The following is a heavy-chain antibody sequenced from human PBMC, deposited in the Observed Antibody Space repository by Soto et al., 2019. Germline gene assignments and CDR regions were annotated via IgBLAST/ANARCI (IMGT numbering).Heavy chain of an antibody. Sequence: QVLLVQSGAEVEKPGSSVTVSCKVSGDTFTRYTISWVRQAPGEGLEWMGGITPAFGTASYAQNFQGRATNTADTSTSTASMELNSLRSEDTALYDCAGRRFDTYSSSYQTISLDVWGQGTTVTVSS. J-gene: IGHJ6*02. CDR3: AGRRFDTYSSSYQTISLDV. CDR2: ITPAFGTA. D-gene: IGHD6-6*01. V-gene: IGHV1-69*06. CDR1: GDTFTRYT.